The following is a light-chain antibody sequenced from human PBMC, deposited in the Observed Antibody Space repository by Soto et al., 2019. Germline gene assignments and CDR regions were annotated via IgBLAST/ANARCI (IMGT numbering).Light chain of an antibody. CDR3: SSYTNINTRACV. CDR1: SGDIGSYNR. CDR2: EVT. V-gene: IGLV2-14*01. Sequence: QSVLTQPASVSGSPGQSITISCTGTSGDIGSYNRVSWYQHHPAKAPKLIIYEVTDRPSGVSNRFSGSKSGNTASLTISGLQAEDEAEYYCSSYTNINTRACVFGTGTKVTVL. J-gene: IGLJ1*01.